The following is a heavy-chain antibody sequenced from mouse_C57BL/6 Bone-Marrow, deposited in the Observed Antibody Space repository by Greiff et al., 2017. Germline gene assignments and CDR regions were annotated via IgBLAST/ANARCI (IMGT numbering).Heavy chain of an antibody. CDR3: ARDPLLLGYFDV. Sequence: EVKLMESEGGLVQPGSSMKLSCTASGFTFSDYYMAWVRQVPEKGLEWVANINYDGSSTYYLDSLKSRFIISRDNAKNILYLQMSSLKSEDTATYYCARDPLLLGYFDVWGTGTTVTVSS. CDR1: GFTFSDYY. D-gene: IGHD2-10*01. V-gene: IGHV5-16*01. J-gene: IGHJ1*03. CDR2: INYDGSST.